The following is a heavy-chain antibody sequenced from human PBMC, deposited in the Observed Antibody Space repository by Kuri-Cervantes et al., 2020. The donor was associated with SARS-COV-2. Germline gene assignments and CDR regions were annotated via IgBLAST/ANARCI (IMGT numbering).Heavy chain of an antibody. CDR2: IRYDGSNK. D-gene: IGHD1-26*01. CDR1: GFTFSSYG. J-gene: IGHJ4*02. V-gene: IGHV3-30*02. Sequence: GGSLRLSCAASGFTFSSYGMHWVRQAPGKGLERVAFIRYDGSNKYYADSVKGRVTISRDNSKNTLYLQMNSLRAEDTAVYYCANSLLLSLDYWGQGTLVTVSS. CDR3: ANSLLLSLDY.